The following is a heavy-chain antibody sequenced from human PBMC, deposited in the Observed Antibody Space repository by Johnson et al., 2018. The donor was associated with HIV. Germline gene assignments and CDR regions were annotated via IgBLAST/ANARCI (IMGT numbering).Heavy chain of an antibody. D-gene: IGHD1-26*01. Sequence: VQLVESGGGLVQPGGSLRLSCVASGFIFGDAAMIWVRQAPGKGLEWVSVIYSGGSTYYADSVKGRFTISRDNSKNTLYLQMNSLKTEDTAVYYCTTHSGSYDFDIWGQGTMVTVSS. V-gene: IGHV3-66*01. CDR1: GFIFGDAA. CDR2: IYSGGST. J-gene: IGHJ3*02. CDR3: TTHSGSYDFDI.